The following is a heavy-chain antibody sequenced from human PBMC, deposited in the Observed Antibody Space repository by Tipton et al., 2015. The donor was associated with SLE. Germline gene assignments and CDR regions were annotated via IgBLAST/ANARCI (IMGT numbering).Heavy chain of an antibody. CDR3: AKADGVVGGQVPYWYFDL. Sequence: TLSLTCAVYGGSFSAFYWSWIRQPPGKGLEWLGDINHSGSTNYNPSLKSRLTISVDTSKNQFSLKLNSATAADTAVYYCAKADGVVGGQVPYWYFDLWGRGTLVSVSS. V-gene: IGHV4-34*01. CDR1: GGSFSAFY. D-gene: IGHD1-26*01. CDR2: INHSGST. J-gene: IGHJ2*01.